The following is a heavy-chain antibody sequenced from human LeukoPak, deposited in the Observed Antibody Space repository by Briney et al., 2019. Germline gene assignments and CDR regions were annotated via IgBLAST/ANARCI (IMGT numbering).Heavy chain of an antibody. Sequence: SVKVSCKASGGTFSSYAISWVRQAPGQGLEWMGGIIPIFGTANYAQKFQGRVTITADEYTSTAYMELSSLRSEDTAVYYCARGKDIVVVPAATFDYWGQGTLVTVSS. CDR1: GGTFSSYA. D-gene: IGHD2-2*01. J-gene: IGHJ4*02. CDR3: ARGKDIVVVPAATFDY. V-gene: IGHV1-69*13. CDR2: IIPIFGTA.